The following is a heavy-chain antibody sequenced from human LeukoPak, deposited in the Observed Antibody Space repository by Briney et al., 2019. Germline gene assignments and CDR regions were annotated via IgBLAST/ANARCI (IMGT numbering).Heavy chain of an antibody. D-gene: IGHD3-22*01. CDR3: ARTLVVINDAFDI. CDR1: GYTFTGYY. CDR2: INPNSGDT. Sequence: GASVKVSCKTSGYTFTGYYIHWVRQAPGQGLEWMGWINPNSGDTNYAQKFQGRVSMTGDTSVSTAYMELSRLRSDDTAVYYCARTLVVINDAFDIWGRGTMVTVSS. J-gene: IGHJ3*02. V-gene: IGHV1-2*02.